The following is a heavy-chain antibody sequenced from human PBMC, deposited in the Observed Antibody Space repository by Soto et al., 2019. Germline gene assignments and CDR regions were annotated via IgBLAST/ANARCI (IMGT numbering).Heavy chain of an antibody. V-gene: IGHV1-69*12. Sequence: QVQLVQSGAEVKKPGSSVKVSCKASGGTFSNYALDWVRQAPGQGLEWMGGIIPIFGTVRHAQNFQGRVTITADESTATAYMELSSLRYEDXAMXXXXXXXXXXXXXXXXXXXXQGTLVTVSS. CDR1: GGTFSNYA. CDR3: XXXXXXXXXXXXXXX. CDR2: IIPIFGTV. J-gene: IGHJ1*01.